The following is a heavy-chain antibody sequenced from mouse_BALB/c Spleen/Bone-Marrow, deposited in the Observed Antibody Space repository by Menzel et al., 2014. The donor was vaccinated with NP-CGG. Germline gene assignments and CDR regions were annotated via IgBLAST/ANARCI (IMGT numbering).Heavy chain of an antibody. CDR3: XXXXXXXXMDX. J-gene: IGHJ4*01. V-gene: IGHV14-3*02. CDR2: IDPAXXXT. CDR1: GFNIKDTY. Sequence: VHVKQSGAELVKPGASVKLSCTASGFNIKDTYMHWVKQRPEQGPXWIGRIDPAXXXTKYDPKFQGKATITADTSSNPAXLQXXSLTSEDXXXXXXXXXXXXXXMDXWGXGTSVTVSS.